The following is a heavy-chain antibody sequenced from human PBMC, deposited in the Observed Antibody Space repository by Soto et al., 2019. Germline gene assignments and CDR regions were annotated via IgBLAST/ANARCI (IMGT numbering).Heavy chain of an antibody. CDR2: ISYDGSNK. Sequence: SLRLSCAASGFTFSSYAMHWVRQAPGKGLEWVAVISYDGSNKYYADSVKGRFTISRDNSKNTLYLQMNSLRAEDTAVYYCARTATGGVATIQPWYYFDYWGQGTLVTVSS. J-gene: IGHJ4*02. CDR1: GFTFSSYA. V-gene: IGHV3-30-3*01. D-gene: IGHD5-12*01. CDR3: ARTATGGVATIQPWYYFDY.